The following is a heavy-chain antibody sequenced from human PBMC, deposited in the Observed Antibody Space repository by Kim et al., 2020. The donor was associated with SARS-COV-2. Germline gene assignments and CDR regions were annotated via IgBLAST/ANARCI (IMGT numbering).Heavy chain of an antibody. J-gene: IGHJ6*02. Sequence: QKLQDRVTMTTDTSTSTAYMELRSLRSDDTAVYYCARFAVEVYYYYGMDVWGQGTTVTVSS. CDR3: ARFAVEVYYYYGMDV. V-gene: IGHV1-18*01.